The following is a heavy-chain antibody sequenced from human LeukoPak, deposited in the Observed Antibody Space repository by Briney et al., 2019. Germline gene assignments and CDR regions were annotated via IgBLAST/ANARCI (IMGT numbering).Heavy chain of an antibody. CDR2: IYYSGST. Sequence: PSETLSLTCTVSGGSISSYYWSWIRQPAGKGLEWMGYIYYSGSTNYNPSLKSRVTISVDTSKNQFSLKLSSVTAADTAVYYCALGGYSYGYYYYYMDVWGKGATVTVSS. V-gene: IGHV4-59*01. CDR1: GGSISSYY. J-gene: IGHJ6*03. D-gene: IGHD5-18*01. CDR3: ALGGYSYGYYYYYMDV.